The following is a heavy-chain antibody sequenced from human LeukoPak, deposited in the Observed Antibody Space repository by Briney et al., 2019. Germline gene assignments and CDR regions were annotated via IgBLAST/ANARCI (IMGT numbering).Heavy chain of an antibody. V-gene: IGHV3-73*01. CDR1: GFTFSGSA. D-gene: IGHD3-10*01. Sequence: GGSLRLSCAASGFTFSGSAMHWVRQASGKGPEWVGRIRSKANSYATAYAASVKGRFTISRDDSKNTAYLQMNSLKTEDTAVYYCTSRGMVRGAPDYWGQGTLVTVSS. J-gene: IGHJ4*02. CDR2: IRSKANSYAT. CDR3: TSRGMVRGAPDY.